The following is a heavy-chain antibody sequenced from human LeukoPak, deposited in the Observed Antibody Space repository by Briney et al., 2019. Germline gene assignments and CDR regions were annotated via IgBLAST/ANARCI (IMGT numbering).Heavy chain of an antibody. V-gene: IGHV3-7*01. CDR2: IKQDGSEK. D-gene: IGHD6-19*01. CDR1: RFTFSNYW. J-gene: IGHJ3*02. Sequence: GGSLRLSCAASRFTFSNYWMTWVRQAPGKGLEWVANIKQDGSEKYYVDSVKGRFTISRDNAKNSLYLQMNSLRAEDTAVYYCARDSEQWLPVDDAFDIWGQGTMVTVSS. CDR3: ARDSEQWLPVDDAFDI.